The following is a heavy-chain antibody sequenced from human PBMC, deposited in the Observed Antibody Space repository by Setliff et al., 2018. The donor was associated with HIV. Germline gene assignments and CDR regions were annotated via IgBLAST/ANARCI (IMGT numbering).Heavy chain of an antibody. CDR3: AREDYYYYGMDV. Sequence: SETLSLTCAVSSYSISSGYYWGWIRQPPGKGLEWIGSVFHSGNTYYNPSLKSRVTISVDTSKNQFSLKLSSVTAADTAVYYCAREDYYYYGMDVWGQGTTVTVSS. J-gene: IGHJ6*02. V-gene: IGHV4-38-2*02. CDR2: VFHSGNT. CDR1: SYSISSGYY.